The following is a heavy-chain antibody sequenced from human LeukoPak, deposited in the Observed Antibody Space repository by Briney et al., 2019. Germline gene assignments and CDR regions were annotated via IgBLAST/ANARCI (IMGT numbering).Heavy chain of an antibody. Sequence: GGSLRLSCAASGFTFSSYSMNWVRQAPGKGLEWVSSISSSSSYIYYADSVKGRFTISRDNAKNSLYLQMNSLRAEDTAVYYCASHVDTAMTFDYWGQRPLVTVSS. V-gene: IGHV3-21*01. CDR1: GFTFSSYS. CDR3: ASHVDTAMTFDY. CDR2: ISSSSSYI. D-gene: IGHD5-18*01. J-gene: IGHJ4*02.